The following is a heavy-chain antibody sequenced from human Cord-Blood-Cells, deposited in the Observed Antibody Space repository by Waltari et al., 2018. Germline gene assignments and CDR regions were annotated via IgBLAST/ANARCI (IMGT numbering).Heavy chain of an antibody. CDR3: ARHSVAGFYAYYFDY. CDR2: IYYSGST. Sequence: QLQLQESGPGLVKPSETLSLTCPVSGGSISSSSYYWGWIRQPPGKGLEWIGSIYYSGSTYYNPSLKSRVTISVDTSKNQFSLKLSSVTAADTAVYYCARHSVAGFYAYYFDYWGQGTLVTVSS. J-gene: IGHJ4*02. CDR1: GGSISSSSYY. D-gene: IGHD6-19*01. V-gene: IGHV4-39*01.